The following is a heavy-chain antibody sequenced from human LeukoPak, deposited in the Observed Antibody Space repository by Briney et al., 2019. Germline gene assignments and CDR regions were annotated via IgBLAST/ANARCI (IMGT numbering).Heavy chain of an antibody. Sequence: ASVKVSCKASGYTFTSYAMHWVRQAPGQRLEWMGWINAGNGNTKYSQEFQGRVTITRDTSASTAYMELSSLRSEDMAVYYCARTNQDYYDSSGYYHVFDYWGQGTLVTVSS. CDR2: INAGNGNT. CDR3: ARTNQDYYDSSGYYHVFDY. D-gene: IGHD3-22*01. J-gene: IGHJ4*02. CDR1: GYTFTSYA. V-gene: IGHV1-3*03.